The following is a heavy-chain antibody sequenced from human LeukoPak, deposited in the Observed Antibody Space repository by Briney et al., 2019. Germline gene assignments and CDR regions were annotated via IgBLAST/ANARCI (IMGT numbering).Heavy chain of an antibody. Sequence: GGSLRLSCGASGVTFSSYAMHWVRQAPGKGQDWEAVISYDGSNKYYADSVKGRFTISRDNSKNTLYLQMNSLRAEDTAVYYCARSRQLGGYYFDYWGQGTLVTVSS. CDR3: ARSRQLGGYYFDY. D-gene: IGHD6-6*01. V-gene: IGHV3-30-3*01. CDR2: ISYDGSNK. J-gene: IGHJ4*02. CDR1: GVTFSSYA.